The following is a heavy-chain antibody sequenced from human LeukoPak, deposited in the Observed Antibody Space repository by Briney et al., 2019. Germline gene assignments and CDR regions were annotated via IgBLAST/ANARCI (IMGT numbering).Heavy chain of an antibody. J-gene: IGHJ4*02. CDR1: GFTFSAYW. CDR3: ARVSRSVAGANN. CDR2: INQDGTDK. D-gene: IGHD6-19*01. V-gene: IGHV3-7*01. Sequence: GGSLGLSCAASGFTFSAYWTFWVRQAPGKGLEWVAKINQDGTDKNYVDSVRGRFTISRDNAKNSLYLQMSSLRAEDTALYYCARVSRSVAGANNWGQGTLVTVSS.